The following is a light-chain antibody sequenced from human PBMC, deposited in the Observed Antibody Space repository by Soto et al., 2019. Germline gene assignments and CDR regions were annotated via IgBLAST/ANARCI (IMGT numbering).Light chain of an antibody. CDR2: GAS. J-gene: IGKJ4*01. CDR3: QQYNSYSPS. Sequence: EIVMTQSPATLSVSPGERATLSCRASQSISSKLAWYQQKPGQAPRLLIYGASTRATGIPVRFSGSGSGTEFTLTISSLQPDDFATYYCQQYNSYSPSFGGGTKVDIK. V-gene: IGKV3-15*01. CDR1: QSISSK.